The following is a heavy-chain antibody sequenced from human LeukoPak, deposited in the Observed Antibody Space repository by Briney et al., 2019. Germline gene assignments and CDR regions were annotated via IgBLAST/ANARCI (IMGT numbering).Heavy chain of an antibody. CDR2: IYYSGST. V-gene: IGHV4-59*01. CDR1: GGSISSYY. Sequence: SETLSLTCTVSGGSISSYYWSWIRQPPGKGLEWIGYIYYSGSTNYNPSLKSRVTMSVDTSKNQFSLKLSSVTAADTAVYYCAGARGESRYFDSLYGMDVWGQGTTVTVSS. D-gene: IGHD3-9*01. CDR3: AGARGESRYFDSLYGMDV. J-gene: IGHJ6*02.